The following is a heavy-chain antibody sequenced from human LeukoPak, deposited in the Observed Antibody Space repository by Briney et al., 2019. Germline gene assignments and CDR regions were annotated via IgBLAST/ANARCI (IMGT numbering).Heavy chain of an antibody. CDR2: INPNSGGT. CDR1: RYTLIGYY. Sequence: ASVKVSCKASRYTLIGYYMHWVRQAPGQGLEWMGWINPNSGGTNYAQKFQGRVTMTRDTSISTAYMELSRLRSDDTAVYYCARDRGGYSDYWGQGTLVTVSS. CDR3: ARDRGGYSDY. D-gene: IGHD3-22*01. J-gene: IGHJ4*02. V-gene: IGHV1-2*02.